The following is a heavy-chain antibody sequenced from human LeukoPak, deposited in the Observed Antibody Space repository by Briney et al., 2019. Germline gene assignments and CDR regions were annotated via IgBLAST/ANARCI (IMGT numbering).Heavy chain of an antibody. J-gene: IGHJ3*02. V-gene: IGHV3-7*01. CDR2: IKQDGSEK. CDR3: ARDVMGATRDAFDI. CDR1: GFTFSSYW. D-gene: IGHD1-26*01. Sequence: GGSLRLSCAASGFTFSSYWMSWVRQAPGKGLEWVANIKQDGSEKYYVDSVKGRFTISRDNAKNSLYLQMNSLRAEDTAVYYCARDVMGATRDAFDIWGQGTMVTVSS.